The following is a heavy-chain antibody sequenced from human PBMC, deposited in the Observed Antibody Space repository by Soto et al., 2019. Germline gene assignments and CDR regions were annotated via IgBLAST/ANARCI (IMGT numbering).Heavy chain of an antibody. J-gene: IGHJ4*02. CDR3: AKDQGSSWYEIDY. D-gene: IGHD6-13*01. CDR1: GFTFSNYA. CDR2: SSGSGGST. Sequence: EVQLLESGGGLVQPGGPLRLSCAASGFTFSNYAVTWFRQAPGKGLEWDSTSSGSGGSTYYADSVKGRFTISRDNSKNTLYLQMNSLRAEDTAVYYCAKDQGSSWYEIDYWGQGSLVTVSS. V-gene: IGHV3-23*01.